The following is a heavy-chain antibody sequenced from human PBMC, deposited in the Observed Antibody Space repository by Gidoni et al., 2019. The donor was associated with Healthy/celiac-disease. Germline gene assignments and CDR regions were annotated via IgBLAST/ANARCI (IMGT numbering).Heavy chain of an antibody. CDR1: GFTFSSYG. Sequence: QVQLVESGGGVVQPGRSLRLSCAASGFTFSSYGMHWVRQAPGKGLEWVAVIWYDGSNQYYADSVKGRFTISRDNSKNTLYLQMNSLRAEDTAVYYCARDTAMVRGVTPPDYWGQGTLVTVSS. D-gene: IGHD3-10*01. J-gene: IGHJ4*02. CDR2: IWYDGSNQ. V-gene: IGHV3-33*01. CDR3: ARDTAMVRGVTPPDY.